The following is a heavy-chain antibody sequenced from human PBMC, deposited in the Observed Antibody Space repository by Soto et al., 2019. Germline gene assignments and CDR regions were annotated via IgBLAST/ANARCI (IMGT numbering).Heavy chain of an antibody. D-gene: IGHD3-10*01. CDR2: IHDSGST. J-gene: IGHJ5*02. Sequence: SETLSLTCTVSGASISTYYWSWVRQPLGKGLEWIGYIHDSGSTYYNPSLKSRVTMSLDTSRNQFFLQLNSVTAADTAVYYCARESAGSGKNNWFDPWGQGMLVTVSS. CDR3: ARESAGSGKNNWFDP. V-gene: IGHV4-59*01. CDR1: GASISTYY.